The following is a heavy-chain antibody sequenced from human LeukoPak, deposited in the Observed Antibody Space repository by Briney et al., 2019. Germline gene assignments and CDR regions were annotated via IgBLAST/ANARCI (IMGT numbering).Heavy chain of an antibody. D-gene: IGHD4/OR15-4a*01. CDR2: DRYDGSTQ. CDR3: AKPKVAFGMMTIGGFDS. J-gene: IGHJ4*02. Sequence: GGSLRLSCGASGFTMSRFGMHWVRQAPGKGLEWVSFDRYDGSTQKYADSARGRFTVSRDNSKNAFYLQMNSLKFEDTAVYYCAKPKVAFGMMTIGGFDSWGPGTLVTVS. CDR1: GFTMSRFG. V-gene: IGHV3-30*02.